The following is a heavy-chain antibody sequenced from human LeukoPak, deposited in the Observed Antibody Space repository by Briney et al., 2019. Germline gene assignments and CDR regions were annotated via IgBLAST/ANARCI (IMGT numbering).Heavy chain of an antibody. CDR3: ARAVSHGSGSPRMGV. CDR1: GFTFSTHS. V-gene: IGHV3-48*01. D-gene: IGHD3-10*01. Sequence: PGGSLRLSCAVSGFTFSTHSMNWVRQAPGKGLEWVSYIISSSNTIYYADSVKGRFTISRDNAKNSLYLQMNSLRAEDTAVYYCARAVSHGSGSPRMGVWGKGTTVTVSS. CDR2: IISSSNTI. J-gene: IGHJ6*04.